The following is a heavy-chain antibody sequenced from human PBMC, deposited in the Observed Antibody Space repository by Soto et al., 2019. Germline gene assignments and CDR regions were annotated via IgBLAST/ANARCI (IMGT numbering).Heavy chain of an antibody. J-gene: IGHJ4*02. CDR1: GGTFSSYT. D-gene: IGHD5-12*01. CDR2: IIPILGIA. V-gene: IGHV1-69*02. Sequence: QVQLVQSGAEVKKPGSSVKVSCKASGGTFSSYTISWVRQAPGQGLEWMGRIIPILGIANYAQKFQGRVTITADKSTSTAYMELSSLRSEDTAVYYCASAQRISMGSTTDYWGQGTLVTVSS. CDR3: ASAQRISMGSTTDY.